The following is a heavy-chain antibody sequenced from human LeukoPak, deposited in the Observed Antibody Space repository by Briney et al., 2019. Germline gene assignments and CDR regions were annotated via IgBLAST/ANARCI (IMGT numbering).Heavy chain of an antibody. J-gene: IGHJ4*02. CDR3: ARRRFDY. Sequence: GRSLRLSCAASGFTFSSYAMHWVRQAPGKGLGWVAVISYDGSNKYYADSVKGRFTISRDNSKNTLYLQMNSLRAEDTAVYYCARRRFDYWGQGTLVTVSS. CDR2: ISYDGSNK. V-gene: IGHV3-30*04. CDR1: GFTFSSYA.